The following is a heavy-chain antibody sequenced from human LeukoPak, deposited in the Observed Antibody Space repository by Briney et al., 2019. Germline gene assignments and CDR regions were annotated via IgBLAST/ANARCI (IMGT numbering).Heavy chain of an antibody. CDR3: ARAGYDILTGLLDY. D-gene: IGHD3-9*01. V-gene: IGHV3-7*03. J-gene: IGHJ4*02. CDR1: GFTFSDYW. CDR2: IKQDGSDK. Sequence: GGSLRLSCAASGFTFSDYWMSWVRQAPGKGPEWVANIKQDGSDKYYVDSVKGRFTIPRDNAKNALYLQMNSLRAEDTAVYYCARAGYDILTGLLDYWGQGTLVTVSS.